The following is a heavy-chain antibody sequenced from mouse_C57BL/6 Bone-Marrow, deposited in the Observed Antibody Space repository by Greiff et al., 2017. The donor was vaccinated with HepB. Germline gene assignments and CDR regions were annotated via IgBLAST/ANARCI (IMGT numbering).Heavy chain of an antibody. V-gene: IGHV1-42*01. CDR2: INPSTGGT. CDR1: GYSFTGYY. J-gene: IGHJ2*01. Sequence: EVKLQESGPELVKPGASVKISCKASGYSFTGYYMNWVKQSPEKSLEWIGEINPSTGGTTYNQKFKAKATLTVDKSSSTAYMQLKSLTSEDSAVYYCARPPYWGQGTTLTVSS. CDR3: ARPPY.